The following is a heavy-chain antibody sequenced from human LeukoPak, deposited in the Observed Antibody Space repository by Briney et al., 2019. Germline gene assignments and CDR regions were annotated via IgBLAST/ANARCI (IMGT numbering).Heavy chain of an antibody. J-gene: IGHJ6*02. V-gene: IGHV5-51*01. CDR2: IYPGDSDT. CDR3: ARRGYNNNAGMDV. Sequence: GESLKISCKGSGYSFTTYWIGWVRQMPGKGLEWMGIIYPGDSDTKYSPSFQGQVTISADKSISTAYLQWSSLKASDTAMYYCARRGYNNNAGMDVWGQGTTVTVSS. D-gene: IGHD5-24*01. CDR1: GYSFTTYW.